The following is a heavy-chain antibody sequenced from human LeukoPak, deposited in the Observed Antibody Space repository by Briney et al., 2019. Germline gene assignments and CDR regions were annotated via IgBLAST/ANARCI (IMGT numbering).Heavy chain of an antibody. CDR3: AKDQDGGNFDY. CDR1: GFTFSTYA. J-gene: IGHJ4*02. V-gene: IGHV3-30*18. CDR2: ISYDGSNK. D-gene: IGHD4-23*01. Sequence: SGGSLRLSCAASGFTFSTYAMHWVRQAPGKGLEWVAVISYDGSNKYYADSVKGRFTISRDNSKNTLYLQMNSLRAEDTAVYYCAKDQDGGNFDYWGQGTLVTVSS.